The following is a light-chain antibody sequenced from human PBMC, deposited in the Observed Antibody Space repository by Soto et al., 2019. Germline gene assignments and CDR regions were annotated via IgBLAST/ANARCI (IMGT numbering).Light chain of an antibody. V-gene: IGLV2-14*01. CDR1: SSDVGGYNY. J-gene: IGLJ2*01. Sequence: QSVLTQPASVSGSPGQSITISCTGTSSDVGGYNYISWYQQHTGKVPKLLLYVVNNRPSGVSNRFYGSKSVNTASLTISGLQAEDEADYYCSSFTTRRTRIFGEGTKLTLL. CDR3: SSFTTRRTRI. CDR2: VVN.